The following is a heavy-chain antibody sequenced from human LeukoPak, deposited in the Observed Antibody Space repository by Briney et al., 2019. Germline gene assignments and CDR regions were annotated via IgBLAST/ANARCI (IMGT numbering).Heavy chain of an antibody. V-gene: IGHV3-30*02. CDR1: GLAFSNYG. J-gene: IGHJ4*02. D-gene: IGHD6-13*01. CDR2: MQYDGSQI. Sequence: PGGSLRLSCTASGLAFSNYGMHWARQAPGKGLEWVAFMQYDGSQIYYANSVKGRFTISRDNSKNTLYLQMNSLRPEDTAVYYCAGKAAAFYFDYWGQGTLVTVSS. CDR3: AGKAAAFYFDY.